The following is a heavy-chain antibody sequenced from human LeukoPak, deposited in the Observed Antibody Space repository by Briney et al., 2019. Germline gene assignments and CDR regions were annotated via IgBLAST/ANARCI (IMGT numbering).Heavy chain of an antibody. J-gene: IGHJ5*02. CDR3: AKDPSGNYFPNWFDP. Sequence: PGGSLRLSCAASGFTFSSYAMSWVRQAPGKGLEWVSAISGSGGTTYYADSVKGRFTISRDNSNNTLYLQMNSLRAEDTAVYYCAKDPSGNYFPNWFDPWGQGTLVTVSS. CDR1: GFTFSSYA. CDR2: ISGSGGTT. V-gene: IGHV3-23*01. D-gene: IGHD1-26*01.